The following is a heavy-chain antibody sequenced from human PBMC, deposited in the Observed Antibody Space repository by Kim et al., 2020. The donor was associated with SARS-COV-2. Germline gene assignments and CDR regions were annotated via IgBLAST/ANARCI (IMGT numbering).Heavy chain of an antibody. D-gene: IGHD3-16*01. J-gene: IGHJ6*02. V-gene: IGHV3-30-3*01. CDR2: VSYDGSNK. CDR3: ARARGGGYYYGMDV. CDR1: GFTFSSYA. Sequence: GGSLRLSCAASGFTFSSYAMHWVRQAPGKGLEWVAVVSYDGSNKYYADSVKGRFTISRDNSKNTLYLQMNSLRAEDTAVYYCARARGGGYYYGMDVWGQGTTVTASS.